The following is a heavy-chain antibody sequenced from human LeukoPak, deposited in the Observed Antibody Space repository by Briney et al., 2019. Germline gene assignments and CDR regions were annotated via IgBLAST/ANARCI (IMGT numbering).Heavy chain of an antibody. D-gene: IGHD2-2*01. CDR3: ARDSPIVVVPAALFDP. Sequence: PGGSLRLSCAASGFTFSSYSMNWVRQAPGKGLEWVSSISSSSSYIYYADSVKGRFTISRDNAKNSLYLQMNSLRAEDTAVYCCARDSPIVVVPAALFDPWGQGTLVTVSS. CDR2: ISSSSSYI. V-gene: IGHV3-21*01. CDR1: GFTFSSYS. J-gene: IGHJ5*02.